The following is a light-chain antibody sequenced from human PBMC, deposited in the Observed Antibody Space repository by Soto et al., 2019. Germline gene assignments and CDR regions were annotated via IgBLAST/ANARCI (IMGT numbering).Light chain of an antibody. V-gene: IGKV3-20*01. CDR1: QSVSSSY. CDR2: GAS. J-gene: IGKJ4*01. Sequence: EIVLTQSPGTLSLSPGERATLSCRASQSVSSSYLAWYQQKPGQAPRLLIYGASSRATGIPDRFSGSGSGTDFTLNISRLEPEDCAVYYCQQYGSSPFTFGGGTKVEIK. CDR3: QQYGSSPFT.